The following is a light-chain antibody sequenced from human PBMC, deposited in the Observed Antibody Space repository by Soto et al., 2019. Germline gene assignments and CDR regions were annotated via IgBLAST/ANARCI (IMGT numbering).Light chain of an antibody. Sequence: EILLNQNPCTLRLSPGERRTRSSRASQSVSSSYLAWYQQKPGQPPRLLIYGASSRATGIPDRFRGSGCGNDFSLSSSSLAAEDFAVYYWQPRSHLITFGQGTRLEIK. J-gene: IGKJ5*01. V-gene: IGKV3D-20*02. CDR2: GAS. CDR3: QPRSHLIT. CDR1: QSVSSSY.